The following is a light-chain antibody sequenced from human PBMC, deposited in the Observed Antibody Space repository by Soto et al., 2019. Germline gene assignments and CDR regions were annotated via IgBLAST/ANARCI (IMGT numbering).Light chain of an antibody. J-gene: IGLJ3*02. Sequence: QSALTQPRSVSGSPGQSVALSCTGTSSNVGGYNYVSWYQQHPGKAPKLMIYEVSKRPSGVPDRFSGSKSGNTASLTVSGLQAEDEADYYCSSYAGSNIWVFGGGTKLTVL. CDR2: EVS. CDR1: SSNVGGYNY. V-gene: IGLV2-11*01. CDR3: SSYAGSNIWV.